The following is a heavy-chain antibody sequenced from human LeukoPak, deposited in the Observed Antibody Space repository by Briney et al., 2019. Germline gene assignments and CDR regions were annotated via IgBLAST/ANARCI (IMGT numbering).Heavy chain of an antibody. D-gene: IGHD3-3*01. Sequence: GGSLRLSCAASGFTVSSNYMSWVRQAPGKGLERVSVIYSGGSTYYADSVKGRFTISRDNSKNTLFLQMNSLRAEDTAVYYCARDKDFWSGYLGYWGQGTLVTVSS. CDR3: ARDKDFWSGYLGY. CDR2: IYSGGST. J-gene: IGHJ4*02. CDR1: GFTVSSNY. V-gene: IGHV3-66*01.